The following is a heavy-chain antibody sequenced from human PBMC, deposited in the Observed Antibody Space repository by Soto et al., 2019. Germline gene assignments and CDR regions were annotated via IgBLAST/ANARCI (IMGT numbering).Heavy chain of an antibody. V-gene: IGHV1-69*13. Sequence: SVKVSCKASGGTFSSYAISWVRQAPGQGLEWMGGIIPIFGTANYAQRFQGRVTITADESTSTAYMELSSLRSEDTAVYYCARDPRYDCSSTSCSSYYYYGMDVWGQGTTVTVSS. CDR2: IIPIFGTA. CDR1: GGTFSSYA. CDR3: ARDPRYDCSSTSCSSYYYYGMDV. D-gene: IGHD2-2*01. J-gene: IGHJ6*02.